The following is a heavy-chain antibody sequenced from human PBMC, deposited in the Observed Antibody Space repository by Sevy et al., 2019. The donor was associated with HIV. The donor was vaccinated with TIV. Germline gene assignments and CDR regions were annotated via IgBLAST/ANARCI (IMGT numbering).Heavy chain of an antibody. CDR3: GGGRVAAAGYSFDY. V-gene: IGHV3-11*04. J-gene: IGHJ4*02. CDR2: ISSGGRII. Sequence: GGSLRLSCATSGFSFSDYYMSWIRQAPGKGLEWISYISSGGRIIYYADSVKGRFTISRDNTNNSLYLRMNSLRAEDTAVYYWGGGRVAAAGYSFDYWGQGTLVTVSS. D-gene: IGHD6-13*01. CDR1: GFSFSDYY.